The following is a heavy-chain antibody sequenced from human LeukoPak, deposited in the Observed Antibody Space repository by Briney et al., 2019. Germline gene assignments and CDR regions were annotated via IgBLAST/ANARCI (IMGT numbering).Heavy chain of an antibody. Sequence: SETLSLTCTVSGVSISSYYWSWIRQPPGKGLEWIGFIYDTGSTNYNPSLKSRVTISVDTSKNQVSLRLSSVTAADTAVYYCARGVGSSWYRGAYYFDYWGQGTLVTVSS. CDR2: IYDTGST. CDR1: GVSISSYY. CDR3: ARGVGSSWYRGAYYFDY. V-gene: IGHV4-59*01. D-gene: IGHD6-13*01. J-gene: IGHJ4*02.